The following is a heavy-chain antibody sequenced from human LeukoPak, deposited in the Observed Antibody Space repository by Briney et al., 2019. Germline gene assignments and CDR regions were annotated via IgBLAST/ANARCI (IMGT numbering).Heavy chain of an antibody. CDR3: ARAYYGSGSYSALTDY. Sequence: WVRQAPGKGLEWIGSIYHSGSTNYNPSLKSRVTISVDTSKNQFSLKLSSVTAADTAVYYCARAYYGSGSYSALTDYWGQGTLVTVSS. D-gene: IGHD3-10*01. V-gene: IGHV4-34*01. CDR2: IYHSGST. J-gene: IGHJ4*02.